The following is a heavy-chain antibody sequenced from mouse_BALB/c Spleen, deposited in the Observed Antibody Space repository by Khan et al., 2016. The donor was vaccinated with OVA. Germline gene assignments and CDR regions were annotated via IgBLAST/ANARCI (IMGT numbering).Heavy chain of an antibody. CDR2: IWTGGIT. CDR1: GFSLSNYG. V-gene: IGHV2-9*02. CDR3: ARSYDYDVGGFAY. Sequence: VQLVESGPGLVAPSQSLSITCTVSGFSLSNYGVHWVRQPPGKGLEWLGVIWTGGITNYNSALMSRLSISKDKSKSKVFLKMNRLQTDDTAIYYCARSYDYDVGGFAYWGQGTLVTVSA. D-gene: IGHD2-4*01. J-gene: IGHJ3*01.